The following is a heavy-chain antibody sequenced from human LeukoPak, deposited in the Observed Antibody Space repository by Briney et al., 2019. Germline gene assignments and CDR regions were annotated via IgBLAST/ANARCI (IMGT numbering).Heavy chain of an antibody. J-gene: IGHJ3*02. D-gene: IGHD5-24*01. V-gene: IGHV3-49*03. CDR1: GFTFGDYA. CDR2: IRSKAYGGTT. Sequence: GGSLRLSCTASGFTFGDYAMSWFRQAPGKGLEWVGFIRSKAYGGTTEYAASVKGRFTISRDDSKSIAYLQMNSLKTEDTAVYYCTRRMATIGPSAFDIWGQGTMVTVSS. CDR3: TRRMATIGPSAFDI.